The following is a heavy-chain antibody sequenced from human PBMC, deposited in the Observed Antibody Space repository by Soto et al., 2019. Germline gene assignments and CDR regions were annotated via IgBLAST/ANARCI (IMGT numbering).Heavy chain of an antibody. CDR1: GGTFSRSA. J-gene: IGHJ6*02. CDR2: IVPIYGTR. V-gene: IGHV1-69*01. CDR3: SRDLDYYGTVSQYYYGMGV. Sequence: QVQLVQSGAEVKKPGSSVKGSCKASGGTFSRSAFSWVRQAPGQGLEWMGGIVPIYGTRGFAQKFQGRLTITVDAPTITAYMELSSLRAEDTAVYYCSRDLDYYGTVSQYYYGMGVWGQGTTVTVSS. D-gene: IGHD3-10*01.